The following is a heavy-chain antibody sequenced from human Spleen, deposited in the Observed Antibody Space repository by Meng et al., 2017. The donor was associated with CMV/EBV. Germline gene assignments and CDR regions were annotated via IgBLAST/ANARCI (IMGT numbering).Heavy chain of an antibody. V-gene: IGHV3-7*01. D-gene: IGHD4-23*01. CDR1: GFTFSRYW. CDR3: ARDYTPVVTALNQH. Sequence: GGSLRLSCTGSGFTFSRYWMTWVRQTPGKGLEWVANINQDGNDKYYVDSVKGRFTVSRDDAENSLYLRMNSLRAEDTAVYYCARDYTPVVTALNQHWGQGTLVTVSS. CDR2: INQDGNDK. J-gene: IGHJ1*01.